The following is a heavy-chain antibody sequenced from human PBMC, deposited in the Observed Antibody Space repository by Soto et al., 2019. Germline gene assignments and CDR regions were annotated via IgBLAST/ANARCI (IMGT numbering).Heavy chain of an antibody. V-gene: IGHV1-3*01. CDR2: INAGNGNT. Sequence: ASVKVSCKASGYTFTSYAMHWVRQAPGQRLEWMGWINAGNGNTKYSQKFQGRVTMTRDTSTSTVHMELGSLRSEDTAVYYCARDIGAGDSWGQGTLVTVSS. CDR3: ARDIGAGDS. D-gene: IGHD6-25*01. J-gene: IGHJ4*02. CDR1: GYTFTSYA.